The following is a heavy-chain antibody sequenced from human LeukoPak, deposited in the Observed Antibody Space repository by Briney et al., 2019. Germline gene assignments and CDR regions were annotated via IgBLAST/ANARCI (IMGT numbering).Heavy chain of an antibody. V-gene: IGHV4-59*12. CDR1: GGSMSTYY. D-gene: IGHD5-24*01. CDR2: IYYSGST. J-gene: IGHJ3*02. Sequence: SETLSLTCTVSGGSMSTYYWSWIRQPPEKGLEWIGYIYYSGSTNYNPSLKSRVTISVDTSKNQFSLKLSSVTAADTAVYYCARDLPGMGGAFDIWGQGTMVTVSS. CDR3: ARDLPGMGGAFDI.